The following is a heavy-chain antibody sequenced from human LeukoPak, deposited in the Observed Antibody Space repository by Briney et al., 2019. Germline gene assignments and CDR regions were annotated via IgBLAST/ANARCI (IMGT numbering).Heavy chain of an antibody. V-gene: IGHV4-34*01. CDR2: INHSGST. CDR1: GFTVSSNY. Sequence: PGGSLRLSCAASGFTVSSNYMSWIRQPPGKGLEWIGEINHSGSTNYNPSLKSRVTISVDTSKNQFSLKLSSVTAADTAVYYCARSYGDTDYWGQGTLVTVSS. D-gene: IGHD4-17*01. J-gene: IGHJ4*02. CDR3: ARSYGDTDY.